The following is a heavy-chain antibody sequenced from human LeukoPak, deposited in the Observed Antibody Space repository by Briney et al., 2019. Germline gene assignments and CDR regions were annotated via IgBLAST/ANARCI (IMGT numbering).Heavy chain of an antibody. D-gene: IGHD3-22*01. V-gene: IGHV1-58*02. CDR2: IVVGSGNT. J-gene: IGHJ6*02. Sequence: TSVKVSCKASGFTFTSSAMQWVRQARGQRLEWIGWIVVGSGNTNYAQKFQERVTITRDMSTSTAYTELSSLRSEDTAVYYCAAKGVIKGRYYYDSSGYYGMDVWGQGTTVTVSS. CDR3: AAKGVIKGRYYYDSSGYYGMDV. CDR1: GFTFTSSA.